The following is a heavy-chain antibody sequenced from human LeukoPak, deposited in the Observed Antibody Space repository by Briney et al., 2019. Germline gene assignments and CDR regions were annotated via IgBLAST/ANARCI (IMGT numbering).Heavy chain of an antibody. J-gene: IGHJ4*02. V-gene: IGHV1-2*02. D-gene: IGHD7-27*01. CDR2: INPNSGGT. CDR3: ARDLEELGFDY. CDR1: GGTFSSYA. Sequence: ASVKVSCKXSGGTFSSYAISWVRQAPGQGLEWMGWINPNSGGTNYAQKFQGRVTMTRDTSISTAYMELSRLRSDDTAVYYCARDLEELGFDYWGQGTLVTVSS.